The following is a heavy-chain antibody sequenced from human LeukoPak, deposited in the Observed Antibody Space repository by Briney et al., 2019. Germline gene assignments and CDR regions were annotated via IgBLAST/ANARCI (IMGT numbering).Heavy chain of an antibody. J-gene: IGHJ4*02. CDR2: LSSSSTYI. V-gene: IGHV3-21*01. CDR1: GFTFSTCS. Sequence: GGSLRLSCAASGFTFSTCSMTWVRQAPGKGLEWVSSLSSSSTYIYYADSVKGRFTISRDNARNSLYLQMNSLRADNAAVYYCAREPTSMGSDYWGQGTLVTVSS. D-gene: IGHD5-18*01. CDR3: AREPTSMGSDY.